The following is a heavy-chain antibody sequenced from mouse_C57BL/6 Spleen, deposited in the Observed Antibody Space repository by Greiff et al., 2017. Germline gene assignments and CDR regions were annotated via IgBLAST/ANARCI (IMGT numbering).Heavy chain of an antibody. D-gene: IGHD1-1*01. V-gene: IGHV7-3*01. CDR2: IRNKANGYTT. CDR3: ARYVVAWDYAMDY. Sequence: EVKLVESGGGLVQPGGSLSLSCAASGFTFTDYYMSWVRQPPGKALEWLGFIRNKANGYTTEYSASVKGRFTISRDNSQSILYLQMNALRAEDSATYYCARYVVAWDYAMDYWGQGTSVTVSS. J-gene: IGHJ4*01. CDR1: GFTFTDYY.